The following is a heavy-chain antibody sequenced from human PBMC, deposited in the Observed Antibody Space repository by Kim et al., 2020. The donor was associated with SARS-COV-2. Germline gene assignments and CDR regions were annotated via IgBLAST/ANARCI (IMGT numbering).Heavy chain of an antibody. D-gene: IGHD5-18*01. Sequence: SETLSLTCTVSGGSISSGGYYWSWIRQHPGKGLEWIGYIYYSGSTYYNPSLKSRVTISVDTSKNQFSLKLSSVTAAYTAVYYCARGDVRRGYSYGTFDYWGQGTLVTVSS. CDR3: ARGDVRRGYSYGTFDY. CDR2: IYYSGST. J-gene: IGHJ4*02. CDR1: GGSISSGGYY. V-gene: IGHV4-31*03.